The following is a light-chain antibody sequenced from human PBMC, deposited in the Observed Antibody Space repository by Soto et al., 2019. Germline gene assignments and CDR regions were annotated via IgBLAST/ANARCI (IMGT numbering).Light chain of an antibody. CDR1: SSDVGGYNY. J-gene: IGLJ1*01. V-gene: IGLV2-14*01. CDR3: SSYTSSSTYV. CDR2: DVS. Sequence: QSALTQPASVSGSPGQSITISCTGTSSDVGGYNYVSWYQQHPGKAPKLMIYDVSNRPSGVSNRFSGSKSGNTASLTISGLQAEDEADYYCSSYTSSSTYVSGTGTKRTV.